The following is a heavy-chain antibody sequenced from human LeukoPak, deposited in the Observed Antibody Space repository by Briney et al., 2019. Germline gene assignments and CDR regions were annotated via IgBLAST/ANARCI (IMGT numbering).Heavy chain of an antibody. D-gene: IGHD5-24*01. CDR3: ARDDAQLGMDV. J-gene: IGHJ6*02. Sequence: GGSLRLSCAASGFTVSSNYMTWVRQAPGKGLEWVSYISSGSSTIYYADSVKGRFTISRDNAKNSLYLQMNSLRAEDTAVYYCARDDAQLGMDVWGQGTTVTVSS. V-gene: IGHV3-48*01. CDR2: ISSGSSTI. CDR1: GFTVSSNY.